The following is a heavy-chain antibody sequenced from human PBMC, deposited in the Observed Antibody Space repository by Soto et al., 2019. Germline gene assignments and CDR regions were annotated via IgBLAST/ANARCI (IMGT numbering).Heavy chain of an antibody. V-gene: IGHV3-21*01. CDR1: GFTFNTYT. CDR2: ISSSSKDN. D-gene: IGHD3-10*01. Sequence: EVLLVASGGGLVKPGGSLTLSCAASGFTFNTYTIHWVRQAPGQGLEWVASISSSSKDNFYADSVKARFTISRDNAKASVYLQMSSLGAGDTALYYCARGACGGDGIDAWGQGTTVTVSS. CDR3: ARGACGGDGIDA. J-gene: IGHJ6*02.